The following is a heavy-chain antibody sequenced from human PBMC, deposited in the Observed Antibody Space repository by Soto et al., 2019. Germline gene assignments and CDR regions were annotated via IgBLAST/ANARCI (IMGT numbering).Heavy chain of an antibody. CDR2: IYYSGST. J-gene: IGHJ4*02. CDR3: ARLRGQGYCSGGSCPPY. CDR1: GGSISSSSYY. V-gene: IGHV4-39*01. D-gene: IGHD2-15*01. Sequence: QLQLQESGPGLVKPSETLSLTCTVSGGSISSSSYYWGWIRQPPGKGLEWIGSIYYSGSTYYNPSLKSRVTISVDTSKNQFSLKLSSVTAADTAVYYCARLRGQGYCSGGSCPPYWGQGTLVTVSS.